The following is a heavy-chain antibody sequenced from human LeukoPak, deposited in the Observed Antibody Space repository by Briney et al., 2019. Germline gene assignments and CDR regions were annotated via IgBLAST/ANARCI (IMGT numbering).Heavy chain of an antibody. Sequence: GASVKVSCKASGYTFTSYGISWVRQAPGQGLEWMGWISAYSGNTNYAQKLQGRVTMTTDTSTSTVYMELRSLRSDDTAVYYCARVWRDCSGGSCYSYGMDVWGQGTTVTVSS. V-gene: IGHV1-18*01. CDR3: ARVWRDCSGGSCYSYGMDV. D-gene: IGHD2-15*01. CDR2: ISAYSGNT. CDR1: GYTFTSYG. J-gene: IGHJ6*02.